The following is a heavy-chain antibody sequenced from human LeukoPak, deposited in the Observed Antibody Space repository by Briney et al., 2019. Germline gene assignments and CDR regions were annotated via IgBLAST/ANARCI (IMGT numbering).Heavy chain of an antibody. CDR1: GGSVTSGNYY. CDR2: IYTNGGA. J-gene: IGHJ4*02. V-gene: IGHV4-61*02. CDR3: AREPPGY. Sequence: SETLSLTCTVSGGSVTSGNYYWNWIRQPAGKGLEWIGRIYTNGGASYNPSLKSRVTISIDAPKNQFSLKLSSVTAADTAVYYCAREPPGYWGQGILVTVSS.